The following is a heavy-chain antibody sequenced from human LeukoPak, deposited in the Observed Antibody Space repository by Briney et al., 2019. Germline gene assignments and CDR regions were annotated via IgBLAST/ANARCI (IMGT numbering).Heavy chain of an antibody. Sequence: PGGSLRLSCAASGFTFSGYAMSWVRQAPGKGLEWVSAISGSGGSTYYADSVKGRFTISRDNSKNTLYLRMNSLRAEDTAVYYCAKGGLKWLLHGSTDYWGQGTLVTVSS. CDR1: GFTFSGYA. D-gene: IGHD3-22*01. J-gene: IGHJ4*02. CDR2: ISGSGGST. CDR3: AKGGLKWLLHGSTDY. V-gene: IGHV3-23*01.